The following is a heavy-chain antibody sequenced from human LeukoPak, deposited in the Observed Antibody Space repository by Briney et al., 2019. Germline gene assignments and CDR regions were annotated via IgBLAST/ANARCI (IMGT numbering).Heavy chain of an antibody. Sequence: PSETLSLTCTVSGGSISSGSYYWSWIRQPAGKGLEWIGRIYTSGSTNYNPSLKSRVTISVDTSKNQFSLKLSSVTAADTAVYYCARGAPYLDFDYWGQGTLVTVSS. CDR1: GGSISSGSYY. CDR3: ARGAPYLDFDY. CDR2: IYTSGST. V-gene: IGHV4-61*02. J-gene: IGHJ4*02.